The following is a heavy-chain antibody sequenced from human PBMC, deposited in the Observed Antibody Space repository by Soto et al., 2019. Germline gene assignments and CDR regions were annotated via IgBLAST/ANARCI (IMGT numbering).Heavy chain of an antibody. CDR1: GFTFTDYA. J-gene: IGHJ6*02. CDR3: ARGDRGGSGSPASYYYSGLDV. D-gene: IGHD3-10*01. Sequence: EVQLLESGGNLAQPGGSLRLSCAASGFTFTDYAMTWVRQAPGKGLEWVSSVSASGDISYYADSVKGRFIISRDNSMDTLFLPRNSPRAEETALYYCARGDRGGSGSPASYYYSGLDVWGQGTTISVSS. CDR2: VSASGDIS. V-gene: IGHV3-23*01.